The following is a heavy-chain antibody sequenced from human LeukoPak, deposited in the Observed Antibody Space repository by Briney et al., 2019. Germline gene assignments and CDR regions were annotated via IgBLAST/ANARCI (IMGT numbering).Heavy chain of an antibody. CDR1: GFTFSSYG. V-gene: IGHV3-33*06. CDR2: IWYDGSNK. D-gene: IGHD3-10*01. CDR3: AKDPNYGSGSYYGY. Sequence: PGRSLRLSCAASGFTFSSYGMHWVRQAPGKGLEWVAVIWYDGSNKYYADSVKGRFTISRDNSKNTLYLQMNSLRAEDTAVYYCAKDPNYGSGSYYGYWGQGTLVTVS. J-gene: IGHJ4*02.